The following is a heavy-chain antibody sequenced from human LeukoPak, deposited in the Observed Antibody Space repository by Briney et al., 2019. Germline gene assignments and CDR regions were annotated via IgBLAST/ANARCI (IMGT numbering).Heavy chain of an antibody. CDR3: AKERRTMIMVLISQFDS. CDR1: GFTFDDYG. J-gene: IGHJ4*02. Sequence: PGGSLRLSCAASGFTFDDYGMSWVRHAPGKGLEWVSGILWNGGSTGYADSVKGRFTISRDNAKNSLYLQMNSLRAEDTAVYYCAKERRTMIMVLISQFDSWGQGTLVTVSS. D-gene: IGHD2-21*01. CDR2: ILWNGGST. V-gene: IGHV3-20*04.